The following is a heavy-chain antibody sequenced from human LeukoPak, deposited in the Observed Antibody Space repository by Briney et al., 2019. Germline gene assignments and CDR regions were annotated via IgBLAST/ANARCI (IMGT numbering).Heavy chain of an antibody. CDR1: GIAVGNNY. Sequence: GSLRLSCAASGIAVGNNYMSWVRQAPGKGLEWVSVISIGGVTYYADSVKGRFTISRDSSKNMLFLQMNSLRTEDTAVYYCVRDSTTFRFGYWGQGTLVTVSS. J-gene: IGHJ4*02. CDR2: ISIGGVT. CDR3: VRDSTTFRFGY. D-gene: IGHD4-11*01. V-gene: IGHV3-53*01.